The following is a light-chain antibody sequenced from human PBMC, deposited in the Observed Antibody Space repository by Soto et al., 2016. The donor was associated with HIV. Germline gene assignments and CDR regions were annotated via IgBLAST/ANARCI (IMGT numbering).Light chain of an antibody. V-gene: IGKV1-39*01. Sequence: DIQMTQSPSSLSASVGDRVTITCQASQDISNYLNWYQQKPGKAPKLLIYDASNLQSGVPSRFSGSGTGTEFTLTISSLHPEDFATYYCQQSYRTPRTFGQGTKVEI. CDR2: DAS. CDR3: QQSYRTPRT. CDR1: QDISNY. J-gene: IGKJ1*01.